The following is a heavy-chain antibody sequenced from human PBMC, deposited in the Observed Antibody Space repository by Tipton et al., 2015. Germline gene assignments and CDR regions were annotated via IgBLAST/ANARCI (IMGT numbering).Heavy chain of an antibody. CDR1: TGSISNYS. Sequence: TLSLTCTVSTGSISNYSWSWIRQPAGKGLEWIGRIYTSGSTNYNPSLKSRVTMSVDTSENQFSLNLSSVTAADTAVYYCARKPSGPGDYYYYGMDVWGQGTTVTVSS. CDR2: IYTSGST. V-gene: IGHV4-4*07. J-gene: IGHJ6*02. CDR3: ARKPSGPGDYYYYGMDV. D-gene: IGHD6-19*01.